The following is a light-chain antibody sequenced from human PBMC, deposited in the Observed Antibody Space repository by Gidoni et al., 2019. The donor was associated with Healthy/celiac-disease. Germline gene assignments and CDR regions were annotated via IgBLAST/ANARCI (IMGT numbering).Light chain of an antibody. CDR2: EVS. CDR1: RSDVGGYNY. Sequence: QYAPTQPAAVSGSPGQAITISCTGSRSDVGGYNYVPWYQQHPGKAPKFMIYEVSTRPSWVSNRFSGSKSGNTASLTISGLQAEDEADYYCSSYTSSSLWVFGGGTKLTVL. CDR3: SSYTSSSLWV. V-gene: IGLV2-14*01. J-gene: IGLJ3*02.